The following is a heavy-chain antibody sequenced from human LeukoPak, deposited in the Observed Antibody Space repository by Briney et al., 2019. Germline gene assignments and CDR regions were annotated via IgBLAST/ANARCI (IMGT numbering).Heavy chain of an antibody. D-gene: IGHD5-18*01. CDR1: GFTFSSYA. CDR2: ISGSGGST. V-gene: IGHV3-23*01. Sequence: GGSLRLSCAASGFTFSSYAMSWVRQAPGKGLEWVSAISGSGGSTYYADSVKGRFTISRDNSKNTLYLQMNSLRAEDTAVYYCAKNWAMVKYCWVDYWGQGTLVTVSS. J-gene: IGHJ4*02. CDR3: AKNWAMVKYCWVDY.